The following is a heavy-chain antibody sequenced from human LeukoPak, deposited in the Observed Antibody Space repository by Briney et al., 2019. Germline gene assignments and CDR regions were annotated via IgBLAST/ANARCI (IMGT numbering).Heavy chain of an antibody. J-gene: IGHJ5*02. D-gene: IGHD6-13*01. Sequence: ASVMRSCKTSGHTFTASYIHWVRQAPGQGLEWMGRINPNSGRTNYAQNFQGRVTMTRDPSISTAYMELNSLTSNDTAVYYCARTREYSSSWYFPPFDPWGQGTLVTVSS. CDR3: ARTREYSSSWYFPPFDP. CDR2: INPNSGRT. V-gene: IGHV1-2*02. CDR1: GHTFTASY.